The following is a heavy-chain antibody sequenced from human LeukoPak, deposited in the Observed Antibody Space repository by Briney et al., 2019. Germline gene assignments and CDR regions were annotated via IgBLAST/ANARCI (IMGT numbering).Heavy chain of an antibody. V-gene: IGHV2-70*11. D-gene: IGHD3-22*01. CDR2: IAWDDDK. CDR3: VRFYYCDSSGDFFDY. CDR1: GFSLSSSGMF. J-gene: IGHJ4*02. Sequence: SALTLVNPTQNITLTCTFSGFSLSSSGMFMSWIRQPPGKALEWLARIAWDDDKYYSTSLKTRLTISKDTSKNQVVLTMTNMDPVDTATYYCVRFYYCDSSGDFFDYWGQGTLVTVSS.